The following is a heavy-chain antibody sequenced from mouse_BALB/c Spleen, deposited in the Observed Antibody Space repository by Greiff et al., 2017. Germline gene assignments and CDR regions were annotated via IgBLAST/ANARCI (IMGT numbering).Heavy chain of an antibody. J-gene: IGHJ4*01. CDR3: ATYYRSLYYAMDY. CDR1: GYSITSGYY. Sequence: DVKLVESGPGLVKPSQSLSLTCSVTGYSITSGYYWNWIRQFPGNKLEWMGYISYDGSNNYNPSLKNRISITRDTSKNQFFLKLNSVTTEDTATYYCATYYRSLYYAMDYWGQGTSVTVSS. CDR2: ISYDGSN. D-gene: IGHD2-14*01. V-gene: IGHV3-6*02.